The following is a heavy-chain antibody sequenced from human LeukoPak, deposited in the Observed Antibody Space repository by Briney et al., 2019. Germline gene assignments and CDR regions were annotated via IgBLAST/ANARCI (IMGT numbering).Heavy chain of an antibody. Sequence: SETLSLTCTVSGGSISSGGYYWSWIRQHPGKGLEWIGYIYYSGSTYYNPSLKSRVTISVDTSKNQFSLKLSSVTAADTAVYYCARYGDCSNGVCYFDYWGQGTLVTVSS. J-gene: IGHJ4*02. D-gene: IGHD2-8*01. CDR3: ARYGDCSNGVCYFDY. CDR1: GGSISSGGYY. CDR2: IYYSGST. V-gene: IGHV4-31*03.